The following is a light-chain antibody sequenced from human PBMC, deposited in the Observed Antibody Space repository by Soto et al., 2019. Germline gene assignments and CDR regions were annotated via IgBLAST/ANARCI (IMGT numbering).Light chain of an antibody. J-gene: IGKJ1*01. CDR2: AAS. CDR3: QQSYSTLWT. V-gene: IGKV1-39*01. CDR1: QSISSY. Sequence: DIQMTQSPSSLSASVGDRVTITCRASQSISSYLNWYQQKPGKAPKLLIYAASSLQSGVPSRFSGSGSGTDFTLTISSLQPEDFATYYCQQSYSTLWTLGQGTKVE.